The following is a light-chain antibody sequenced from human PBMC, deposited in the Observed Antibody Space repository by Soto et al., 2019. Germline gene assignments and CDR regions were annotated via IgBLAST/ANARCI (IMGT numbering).Light chain of an antibody. Sequence: DVQMTQSPSSLSASVGYTVTITCRASESISVHLTWYQQKPGKVPKRLIYAASNLQSGVPSSFSCRGYETDFALTISSLKPEDFATYYCQPSYITPYTFGQGTQLQIK. CDR3: QPSYITPYT. J-gene: IGKJ2*01. CDR1: ESISVH. CDR2: AAS. V-gene: IGKV1-39*01.